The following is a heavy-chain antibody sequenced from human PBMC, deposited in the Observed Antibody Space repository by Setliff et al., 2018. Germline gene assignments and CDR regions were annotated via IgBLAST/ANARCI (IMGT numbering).Heavy chain of an antibody. J-gene: IGHJ4*02. Sequence: ASVKVSCKASGYTFTNYGVTWVRQAPGQGLEWMGWIGAYNGKTKYAQKFQGRVTMTTDTSTRTAYMEVTSLRSDDTAVYYCARQDNWNYVLRSWGQGTLVTVSS. CDR3: ARQDNWNYVLRS. V-gene: IGHV1-18*01. CDR1: GYTFTNYG. CDR2: IGAYNGKT. D-gene: IGHD1-7*01.